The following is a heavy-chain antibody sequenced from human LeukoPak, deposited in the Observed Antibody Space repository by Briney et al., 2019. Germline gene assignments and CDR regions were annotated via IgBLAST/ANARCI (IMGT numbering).Heavy chain of an antibody. D-gene: IGHD1-20*01. CDR2: IDTTTGNP. V-gene: IGHV7-4-1*02. J-gene: IGHJ4*02. CDR3: VTGTPNPGMDY. Sequence: ASVKVSCKASGYPFSAHFLNWVRQAPGQGLEWMGNIDTTTGNPRYAQDFTGRFVFSLDTSVSTAYLQITSRKADDTAAYYCVTGTPNPGMDYWGQGTQVTVSS. CDR1: GYPFSAHF.